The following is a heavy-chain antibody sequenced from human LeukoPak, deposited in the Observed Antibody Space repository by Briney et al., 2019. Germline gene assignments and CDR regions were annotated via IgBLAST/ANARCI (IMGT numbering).Heavy chain of an antibody. CDR1: GYTFTSYG. CDR3: ARCRADIVVVVAAIDAFDI. Sequence: ASVKVSFKASGYTFTSYGISWVRQAPGQGLEWMGWISAYNGNTNYAQKLQGRVTMTTDTSTSTAYMELRSLRSDDTAVYYCARCRADIVVVVAAIDAFDIWGQGTMVTVSS. D-gene: IGHD2-15*01. V-gene: IGHV1-18*01. CDR2: ISAYNGNT. J-gene: IGHJ3*02.